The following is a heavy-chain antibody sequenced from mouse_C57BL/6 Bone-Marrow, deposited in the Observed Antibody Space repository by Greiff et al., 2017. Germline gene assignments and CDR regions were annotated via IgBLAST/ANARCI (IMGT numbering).Heavy chain of an antibody. CDR3: ARWHYYGSSAL. J-gene: IGHJ2*01. Sequence: QVQLQQPGAELVKPGASVKMSCKASGYTFTSYWITWVKQRPGHGLEWIGEILPGSGSTNYNEKFKGKATFTADTSSNTAYMQLSSLTTEDSAIYYCARWHYYGSSALWGQGTTLTVSS. V-gene: IGHV1-55*01. CDR1: GYTFTSYW. D-gene: IGHD1-1*01. CDR2: ILPGSGST.